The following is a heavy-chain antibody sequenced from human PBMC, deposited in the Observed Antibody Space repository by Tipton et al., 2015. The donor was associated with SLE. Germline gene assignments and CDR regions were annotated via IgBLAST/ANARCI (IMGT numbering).Heavy chain of an antibody. CDR2: IYHSGST. V-gene: IGHV4-38-2*01. J-gene: IGHJ6*03. CDR1: GYSISSGYY. CDR3: ARGRLLAYYYYYMDV. D-gene: IGHD3-22*01. Sequence: LRLSCAVSGYSISSGYYWGWIRQPPGKGLEWIGSIYHSGSTYYNPSLKSRVTISVDTSKNQFSLKLSSVTAADTALYYCARGRLLAYYYYYMDVWGKGTTVTVSS.